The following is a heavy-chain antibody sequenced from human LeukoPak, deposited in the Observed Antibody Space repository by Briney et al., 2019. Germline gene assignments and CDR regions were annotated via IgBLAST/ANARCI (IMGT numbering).Heavy chain of an antibody. CDR2: ISGSGGST. CDR1: GFTFSSYG. D-gene: IGHD6-19*01. J-gene: IGHJ6*03. V-gene: IGHV3-23*01. CDR3: AKGGNSGRTYYYYYMDV. Sequence: GGSLRLSCAASGFTFSSYGMSWVRQAPGEGLEWVSSISGSGGSTYYADSVKGRFTTSRDSSKNTVYLQMNGLRAEDTAVYYCAKGGNSGRTYYYYYMDVWGKGTTVTVS.